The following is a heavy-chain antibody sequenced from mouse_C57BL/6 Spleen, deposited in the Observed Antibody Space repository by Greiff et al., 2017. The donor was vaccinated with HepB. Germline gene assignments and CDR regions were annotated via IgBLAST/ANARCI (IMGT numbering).Heavy chain of an antibody. CDR3: ARDRDGY. V-gene: IGHV5-4*01. Sequence: DVKLVESGGGLVKPGGSLKLSCAASGFTFSSYAMSWVRQTPEKRLEWVATISDGGSYTYYPDNVKGRFTISRDNAKNNLYLQMSHLKSEDTAMYYCARDRDGYWGQGTTLTVSS. J-gene: IGHJ2*01. CDR2: ISDGGSYT. D-gene: IGHD2-3*01. CDR1: GFTFSSYA.